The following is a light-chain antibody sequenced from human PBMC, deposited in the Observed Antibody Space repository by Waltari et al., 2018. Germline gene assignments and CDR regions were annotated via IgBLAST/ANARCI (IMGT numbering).Light chain of an antibody. CDR3: LFYYGGAHWV. V-gene: IGLV7-43*01. Sequence: QTVVTQEPSLTVSPGGTVTLTFTSSPGTVTSGYYPNWFQQTPVQSPRALIFSTSNKHYWNPARFSGCLLGGKDTRTLSGVQAEDEGEYFCLFYYGGAHWVFGGGTKLTVL. CDR2: STS. CDR1: PGTVTSGYY. J-gene: IGLJ3*02.